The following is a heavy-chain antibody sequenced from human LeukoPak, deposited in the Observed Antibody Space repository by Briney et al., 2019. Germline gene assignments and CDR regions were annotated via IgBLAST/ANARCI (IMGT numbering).Heavy chain of an antibody. J-gene: IGHJ4*02. V-gene: IGHV1-2*02. Sequence: GASVKVSCKASGYTFTGYYMHWVRQAPGQGLEWMGWINPNSGGTNYAQKFQDRVSMTRDTSITTAYMHLSRLRSDDTALYYCARSPHILTGENFDYWGQGTLLTVSS. D-gene: IGHD3-9*01. CDR1: GYTFTGYY. CDR2: INPNSGGT. CDR3: ARSPHILTGENFDY.